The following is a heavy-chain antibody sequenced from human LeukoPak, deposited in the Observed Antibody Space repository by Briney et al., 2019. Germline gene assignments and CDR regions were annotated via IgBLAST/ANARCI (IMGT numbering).Heavy chain of an antibody. CDR3: AKFLGATNAFDI. D-gene: IGHD1-26*01. CDR2: ISSNGGST. V-gene: IGHV3-64*02. J-gene: IGHJ3*02. CDR1: GFTFSSYA. Sequence: PGWSLRLSCAASGFTFSSYAMHWVRQPPGRGLEDVSGISSNGGSTYYADSVKGRFTISRDNSKNTLSLQMGSLRAEDMAVYYCAKFLGATNAFDIWGQGTMVTVSS.